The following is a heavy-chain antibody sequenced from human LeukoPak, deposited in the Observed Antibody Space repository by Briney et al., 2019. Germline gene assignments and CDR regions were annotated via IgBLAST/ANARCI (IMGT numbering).Heavy chain of an antibody. CDR3: AKEFQGQLRYFDWYDIYFDY. J-gene: IGHJ4*02. CDR1: GFTFSSYG. V-gene: IGHV3-30*02. CDR2: IRYDGSNK. D-gene: IGHD3-9*01. Sequence: GGSLRLSCAASGFTFSSYGMHWVRQAPGKGLEWVAFIRYDGSNKYYADSVKGRFTISRDNSKNTLYLQMNSLRAEDTAVYYCAKEFQGQLRYFDWYDIYFDYWGQGTLVTVSS.